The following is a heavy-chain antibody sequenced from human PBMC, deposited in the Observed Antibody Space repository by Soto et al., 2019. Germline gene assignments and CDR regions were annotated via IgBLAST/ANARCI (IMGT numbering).Heavy chain of an antibody. J-gene: IGHJ4*02. Sequence: QVQLQESGPGLVKPSETLSLTCTVSGGSISSYYWSWIRQPPGKGLEWIGYIYYSGSTNYNPSLKSRVTVSVDTSKNQFSLKLSDVTAADTAVYYCARGLASSWGGPAAEGNYFDYWGQGTLVTVSS. V-gene: IGHV4-59*01. CDR3: ARGLASSWGGPAAEGNYFDY. CDR1: GGSISSYY. D-gene: IGHD2-2*01. CDR2: IYYSGST.